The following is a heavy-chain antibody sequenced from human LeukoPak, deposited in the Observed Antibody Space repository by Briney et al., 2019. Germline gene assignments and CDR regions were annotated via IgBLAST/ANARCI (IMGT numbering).Heavy chain of an antibody. CDR2: IYYCGST. CDR1: GGSISSSNYY. V-gene: IGHV4-39*01. J-gene: IGHJ4*02. Sequence: SETLSLICTVSGGSISSSNYYWAWIRQPPGKGLEWIGSIYYCGSTYYNPSLKSRVTISVDTSKRQFSLKLTSVTAADTAVYYCARHSSMITVVFDYWGQGTLVTVSS. CDR3: ARHSSMITVVFDY. D-gene: IGHD4-23*01.